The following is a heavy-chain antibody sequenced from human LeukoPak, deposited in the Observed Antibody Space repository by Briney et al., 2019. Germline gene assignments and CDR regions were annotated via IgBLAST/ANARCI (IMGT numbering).Heavy chain of an antibody. Sequence: ASVKVSCKASGYTFTGYYMHWVRQAPGQGLEWMGWISSYNGYTHYAQKFQGRVTMTTDTSTSTAYMELRSLRSDDTAVYYCARDRGRYDRSGYYPPLFDYWGQGTLVTVSS. CDR1: GYTFTGYY. CDR3: ARDRGRYDRSGYYPPLFDY. CDR2: ISSYNGYT. D-gene: IGHD3-22*01. J-gene: IGHJ4*02. V-gene: IGHV1-18*04.